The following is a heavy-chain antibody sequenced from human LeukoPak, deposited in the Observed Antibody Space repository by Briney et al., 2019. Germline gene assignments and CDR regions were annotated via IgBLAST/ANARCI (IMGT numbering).Heavy chain of an antibody. J-gene: IGHJ5*02. D-gene: IGHD3-9*01. CDR3: ARVGDYDILTGYYMGEISWSDP. CDR2: ISAYNGNT. V-gene: IGHV1-18*01. CDR1: GYTFTSYG. Sequence: ASVKVSCKASGYTFTSYGISWVRQAPGQGLEWMGWISAYNGNTNYAQKLQGRVTMTTDTSTSTAYMELRSLRSDDTAVYYCARVGDYDILTGYYMGEISWSDPWGQGTLVTVSS.